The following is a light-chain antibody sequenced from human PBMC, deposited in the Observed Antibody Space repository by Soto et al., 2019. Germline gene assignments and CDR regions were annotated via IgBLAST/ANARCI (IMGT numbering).Light chain of an antibody. CDR3: QQYGSSST. CDR2: GAS. CDR1: QRVSSSY. Sequence: EIVLTHSPGTLSLSPGERAALSCRASQRVSSSYLAWYQQKPGQAPRLLIYGASSRATGIPDRFSGSGSGTDFTLTISRLEPEDFAVYYCQQYGSSSTLGQGTKVDIK. J-gene: IGKJ1*01. V-gene: IGKV3-20*01.